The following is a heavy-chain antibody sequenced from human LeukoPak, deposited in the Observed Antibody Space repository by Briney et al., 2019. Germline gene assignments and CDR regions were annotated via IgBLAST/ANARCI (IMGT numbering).Heavy chain of an antibody. CDR1: GFTFSSYE. J-gene: IGHJ1*01. CDR3: AKGGEYSSGWSQYFQH. Sequence: GGSLRLSCAASGFTFSSYEMNWVRQAPGKGLEWVSAISGSGGSTYYADSVKGRFTISRDNSKNTLYLQMNSLRAEDTAVYYCAKGGEYSSGWSQYFQHWGQGTLVTVSS. D-gene: IGHD6-19*01. CDR2: ISGSGGST. V-gene: IGHV3-23*01.